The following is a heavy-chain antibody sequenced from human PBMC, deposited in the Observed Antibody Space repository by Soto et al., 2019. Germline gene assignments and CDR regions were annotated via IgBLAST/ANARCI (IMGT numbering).Heavy chain of an antibody. CDR3: AGGGYYGSGGLYYYGMDV. CDR2: IIPIFGTA. CDR1: GGTFSSYA. J-gene: IGHJ6*02. Sequence: QVQLVQSGAEVKKPGSSVKVSCKASGGTFSSYAISWVRQAPGQGLEWMGGIIPIFGTANYAQKFQGRVTITEDESTSTAYMELSSLRSEDTAVYYCAGGGYYGSGGLYYYGMDVWGQGTTVTVSS. V-gene: IGHV1-69*01. D-gene: IGHD3-10*01.